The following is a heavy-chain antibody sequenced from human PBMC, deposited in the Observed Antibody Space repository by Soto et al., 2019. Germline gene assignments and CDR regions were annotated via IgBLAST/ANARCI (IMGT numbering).Heavy chain of an antibody. Sequence: VQLVESGGGVVQPGRSLRLSCAASGFTFSSYGMHWVRQAPGKGLEWVAVISYDGSNKYYADSVKGRFTISRDNSKNTLYLQMNSLRAEDTAVYYCANTPKLYIGAWLFFWWGQGTLVTVSS. CDR1: GFTFSSYG. V-gene: IGHV3-30*18. D-gene: IGHD3-22*01. CDR3: ANTPKLYIGAWLFFW. J-gene: IGHJ4*02. CDR2: ISYDGSNK.